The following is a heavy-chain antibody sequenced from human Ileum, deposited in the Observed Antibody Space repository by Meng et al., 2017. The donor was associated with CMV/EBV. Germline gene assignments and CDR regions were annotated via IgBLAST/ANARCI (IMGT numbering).Heavy chain of an antibody. CDR1: GGSPSSSIYH. CDR3: AGLLLGNAGWGP. CDR2: TVYGGST. J-gene: IGHJ5*02. V-gene: IGHV4-61*01. Sequence: VSGGSPSSSIYHWNWIRQPPGKGLEWIGQTVYGGSTDYNPSLKSRLTISVDTSKNQFSLSLNSVTAADTAVYFCAGLLLGNAGWGPWGQGALVTVSS. D-gene: IGHD5/OR15-5a*01.